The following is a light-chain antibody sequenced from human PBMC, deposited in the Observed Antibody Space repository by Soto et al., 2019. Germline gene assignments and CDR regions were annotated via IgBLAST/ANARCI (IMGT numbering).Light chain of an antibody. Sequence: LTPSPATLSLYTEEVATLSCRASQGIGDTLAWYQHKPGQTPRLLIYDTSARATGVPARFSGSRSGPEFTLTIISLQSEDFAIYYCQRSNYWPLSFGGGGKVDI. V-gene: IGKV3-15*01. CDR2: DTS. CDR1: QGIGDT. CDR3: QRSNYWPLS. J-gene: IGKJ4*01.